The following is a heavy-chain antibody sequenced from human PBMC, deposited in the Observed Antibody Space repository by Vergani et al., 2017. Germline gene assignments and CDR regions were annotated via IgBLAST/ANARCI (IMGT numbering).Heavy chain of an antibody. CDR3: ARDRSGYDV. CDR2: IWYDGSNK. D-gene: IGHD3-3*01. V-gene: IGHV3-33*01. CDR1: GFTFCSYG. Sequence: QVQLVESGGGVVQPGRSLRLSCAASGFTFCSYGMHWVRQAPGKGLEWVAVIWYDGSNKYYADSVKGRFTISRDNSKNTLYLQMNSLRAEDTAVYYCARDRSGYDVWGQGTLVTVSS. J-gene: IGHJ4*02.